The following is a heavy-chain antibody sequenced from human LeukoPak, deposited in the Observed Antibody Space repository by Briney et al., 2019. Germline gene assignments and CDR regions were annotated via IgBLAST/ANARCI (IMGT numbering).Heavy chain of an antibody. CDR2: ISSSSGYI. D-gene: IGHD2-2*01. V-gene: IGHV3-21*01. CDR1: GFTFSSYS. CDR3: AKDTFVVVPAASYYYYYGMDV. Sequence: GGSLILSCAASGFTFSSYSMNWVRQAPGKGLEGVSSISSSSGYIYYADSVKGRFTISRDNAKHSLYLQMNSRIAEDTAVYYCAKDTFVVVPAASYYYYYGMDVWGQGTTVTVSS. J-gene: IGHJ6*01.